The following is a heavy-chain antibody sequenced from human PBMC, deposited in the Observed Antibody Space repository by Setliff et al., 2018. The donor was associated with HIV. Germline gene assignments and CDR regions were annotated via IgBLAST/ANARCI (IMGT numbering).Heavy chain of an antibody. D-gene: IGHD3-9*01. Sequence: GGSLRLSCAASGFTFSTYWMTWVRQRPGKGLEWVSGINWNGAITDYADSVKGRFTISRDNAKNSLHLQMNSLRAEDAAFYYCAREAYDVLTPHAHIDYWGQGVLVTVSS. CDR3: AREAYDVLTPHAHIDY. J-gene: IGHJ4*02. CDR2: INWNGAIT. V-gene: IGHV3-20*04. CDR1: GFTFSTYW.